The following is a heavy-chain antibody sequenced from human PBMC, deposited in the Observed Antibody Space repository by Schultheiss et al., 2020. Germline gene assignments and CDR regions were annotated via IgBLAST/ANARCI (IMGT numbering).Heavy chain of an antibody. CDR2: IYYSGNT. CDR3: ARVGGPYYYYYYGMDV. CDR1: GGSISSSNYY. Sequence: SETLSLTCTVSGGSISSSNYYWGWIRRPPGKGLEWIGSIYYSGNTYYNASLKSRVTISLDTSKNQFSLRVTSMTAADTAVYYCARVGGPYYYYYYGMDVWGQGTTVTVSS. V-gene: IGHV4-39*07. J-gene: IGHJ6*02.